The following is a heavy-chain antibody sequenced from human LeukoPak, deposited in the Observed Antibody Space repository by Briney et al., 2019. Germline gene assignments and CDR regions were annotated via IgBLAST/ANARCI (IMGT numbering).Heavy chain of an antibody. J-gene: IGHJ4*02. CDR1: GFTFSSYG. Sequence: PGGSLRLSCAASGFTFSSYGMHWVRQAPGKGLEWVAFIRYDGSNKYYADSVKGRFTISRDNSKNTLYLQMNSLRAEDTAVYYCAKPLGIAAADFDYWGQGTLVTVSS. CDR2: IRYDGSNK. D-gene: IGHD6-13*01. V-gene: IGHV3-30*02. CDR3: AKPLGIAAADFDY.